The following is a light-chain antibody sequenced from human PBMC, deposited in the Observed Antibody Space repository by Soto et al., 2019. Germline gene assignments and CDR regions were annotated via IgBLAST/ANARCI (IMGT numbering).Light chain of an antibody. CDR3: QQSYSTPRT. J-gene: IGKJ1*01. CDR1: QRISTH. CDR2: AAY. V-gene: IGKV1-39*01. Sequence: DIQMTQSPSSLSASVGDTITITCRASQRISTHLNWYQQKPGKAPNLLIYAAYNLQSGIPSRFSGSGSGTDFTLTISSLHPEDFATYYCQQSYSTPRTFGQGTKVESK.